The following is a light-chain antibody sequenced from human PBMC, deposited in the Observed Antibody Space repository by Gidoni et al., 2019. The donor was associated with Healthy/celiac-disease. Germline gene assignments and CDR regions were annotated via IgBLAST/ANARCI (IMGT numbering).Light chain of an antibody. V-gene: IGKV3-20*01. Sequence: IVLTQSPGTLSLSPGERATLSCRASQSVSSSYVAWYQQKPGQAPRLLIDGASSRATGIPDRISGSGSGTDVTITSSRVEHEYVAEYYWQQYGSSPWTFGQGTKVEIK. CDR3: QQYGSSPWT. CDR1: QSVSSSY. CDR2: GAS. J-gene: IGKJ1*01.